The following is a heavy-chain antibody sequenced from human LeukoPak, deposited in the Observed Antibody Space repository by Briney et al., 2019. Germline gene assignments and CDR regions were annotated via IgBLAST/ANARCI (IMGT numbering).Heavy chain of an antibody. CDR1: GYTFTSYG. CDR2: IIPIFGTA. CDR3: ARGEGRQLANYYMDV. Sequence: ASVKVSCKASGYTFTSYGITWVRQAPGQGLEWMGGIIPIFGTANYAQKFQGRVTITADESTSTAYMELSSLRSEDTAVYYCARGEGRQLANYYMDVWGKGTTVTVSS. D-gene: IGHD6-6*01. V-gene: IGHV1-69*13. J-gene: IGHJ6*03.